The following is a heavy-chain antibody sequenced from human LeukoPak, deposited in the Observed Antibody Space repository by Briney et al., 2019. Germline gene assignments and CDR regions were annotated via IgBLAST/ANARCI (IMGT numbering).Heavy chain of an antibody. Sequence: GGSLRLSCAASGFTFSTYAMDWVRQAPGKGLEWVSSISSSSSYIYYADSVKGRFTISRDNAKNSLYLQMNSLRAEDTAVYYCARGSGYSSSWYEDFDYWGQGTLVTVSS. CDR1: GFTFSTYA. CDR2: ISSSSSYI. CDR3: ARGSGYSSSWYEDFDY. J-gene: IGHJ4*02. V-gene: IGHV3-21*01. D-gene: IGHD6-13*01.